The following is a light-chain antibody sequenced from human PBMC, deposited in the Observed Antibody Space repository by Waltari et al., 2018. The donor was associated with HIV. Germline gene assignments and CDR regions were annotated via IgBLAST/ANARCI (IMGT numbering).Light chain of an antibody. J-gene: IGLJ1*01. CDR2: DVT. V-gene: IGLV2-11*01. CDR1: SSDVGGYNN. Sequence: QSALTQPRSVSGSPGQSVTIPCTGTSSDVGGYNNVSWYQHHPGKAPKFMIYDVTKRPSGVPDRFSGSKSGNTASLTISGLQAEDEADYYCCSYAGRYTYVFGTGTKVTVL. CDR3: CSYAGRYTYV.